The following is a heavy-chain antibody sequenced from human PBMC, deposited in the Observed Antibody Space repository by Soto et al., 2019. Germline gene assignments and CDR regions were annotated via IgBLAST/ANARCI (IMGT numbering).Heavy chain of an antibody. CDR3: ARGTSRAIAYYYMDV. V-gene: IGHV3-7*01. Sequence: PGGSLRLSCAASGFTFSSYWMSWVRQAPGKGLEWVANIKQDGSEKYYVDSVKGRFTISRDNAKNSLYLQMNSLRAEDTAVYYCARGTSRAIAYYYMDVWGKGTTVTVSS. CDR1: GFTFSSYW. CDR2: IKQDGSEK. J-gene: IGHJ6*03. D-gene: IGHD1-1*01.